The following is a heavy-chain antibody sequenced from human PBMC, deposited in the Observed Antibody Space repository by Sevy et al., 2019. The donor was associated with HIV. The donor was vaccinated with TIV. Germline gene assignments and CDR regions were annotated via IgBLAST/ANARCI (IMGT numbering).Heavy chain of an antibody. CDR1: GYTFTSYG. J-gene: IGHJ5*02. D-gene: IGHD6-19*01. V-gene: IGHV1-18*01. CDR3: AGGREGYSSGWYATKNWFDP. CDR2: ISAYNGNT. Sequence: ASVKVSCKASGYTFTSYGISWVRQAPGQGLEWMGWISAYNGNTNYAQKLQGRVTMTTDTSTGTAYMELRSLRSDDTAVYYCAGGREGYSSGWYATKNWFDPWGQGTLVTVSS.